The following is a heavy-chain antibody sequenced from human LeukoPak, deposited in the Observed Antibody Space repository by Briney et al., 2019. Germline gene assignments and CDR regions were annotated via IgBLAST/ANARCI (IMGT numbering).Heavy chain of an antibody. Sequence: SVKVSCKASGGTFSSYSIYWVRQAPGQGLEWMGGITPIFGTANYAQKFQGRVTITTDESTSTDYMELSSLRSEDTAVYYCATPDILTGYYNLNYWGQGTLVTVSS. D-gene: IGHD3-9*01. CDR2: ITPIFGTA. CDR3: ATPDILTGYYNLNY. J-gene: IGHJ4*02. V-gene: IGHV1-69*05. CDR1: GGTFSSYS.